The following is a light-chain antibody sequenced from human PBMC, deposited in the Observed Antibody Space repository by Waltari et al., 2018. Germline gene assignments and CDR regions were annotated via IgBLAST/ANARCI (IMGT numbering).Light chain of an antibody. CDR3: QQSYSTPRT. Sequence: DIQMTQSPSSLSASVGDRVTITCRASQSISDYLNWYQQKPGKAPKLLIYAASNLESGVPSRFSGSGSGTDFTFTISSLQPEDFTTYYCQQSYSTPRTFGQGTKVEIK. CDR2: AAS. CDR1: QSISDY. J-gene: IGKJ1*01. V-gene: IGKV1-39*01.